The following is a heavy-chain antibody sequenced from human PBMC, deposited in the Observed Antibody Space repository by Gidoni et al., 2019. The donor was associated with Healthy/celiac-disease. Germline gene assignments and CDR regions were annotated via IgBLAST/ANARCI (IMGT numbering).Heavy chain of an antibody. CDR1: GFPFSTAW. CDR3: TLRITIFGVVNVY. J-gene: IGHJ4*02. V-gene: IGHV3-15*01. Sequence: EVQLVESGGGLVKPGGSLRLSCAASGFPFSTAWMSWVRQAPGKGLEWVGRIKSKTDGGTTDYAAPVKGRFTISRDDSKNTLYLQMNSLKTEDTAVYYCTLRITIFGVVNVYWGQGTLVTVSS. D-gene: IGHD3-3*01. CDR2: IKSKTDGGTT.